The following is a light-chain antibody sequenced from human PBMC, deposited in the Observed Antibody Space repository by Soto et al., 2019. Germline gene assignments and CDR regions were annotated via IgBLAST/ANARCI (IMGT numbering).Light chain of an antibody. J-gene: IGLJ1*01. CDR1: SRDVGGYNY. CDR2: DVS. V-gene: IGLV2-14*01. CDR3: SSYTSSSYV. Sequence: QSALTQPASVSGSPGQSITISCTGTSRDVGGYNYVSWYQQHPGKAPKLMIYDVSNRPSGVSNRFSGSKSGNTASLTISGLQAEDEADYYCSSYTSSSYVVGTGTKLTVL.